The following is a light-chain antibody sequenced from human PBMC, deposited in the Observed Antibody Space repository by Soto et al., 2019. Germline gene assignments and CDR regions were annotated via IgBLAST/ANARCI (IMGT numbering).Light chain of an antibody. CDR2: DAS. CDR1: QTIKTY. V-gene: IGKV3-11*01. CDR3: QQRNDCPMIT. J-gene: IGKJ5*01. Sequence: EIVLTQSPATLSLSPGERATLSCRASQTIKTYLAWYQQKPGQAPRLLISDASNRATGVPARFSGSGSGTDFTLTINNLEPEDFAVYFCQQRNDCPMITFGQVTRLEIK.